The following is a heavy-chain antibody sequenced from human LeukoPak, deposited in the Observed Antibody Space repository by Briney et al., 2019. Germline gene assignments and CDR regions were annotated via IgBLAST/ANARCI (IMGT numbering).Heavy chain of an antibody. CDR2: IYYSGST. D-gene: IGHD5-18*01. V-gene: IGHV4-39*01. J-gene: IGHJ4*02. CDR3: ARRGKGAMVTDFDY. CDR1: GGSISSSSYY. Sequence: SETLSLTCTVSGGSISSSSYYWGWIRQPPGKGLEWIGSIYYSGSTYYNPSLKSRVTISVDTTKNQFSLKLSSVTAADTAVYYCARRGKGAMVTDFDYRGQGTLVTVSS.